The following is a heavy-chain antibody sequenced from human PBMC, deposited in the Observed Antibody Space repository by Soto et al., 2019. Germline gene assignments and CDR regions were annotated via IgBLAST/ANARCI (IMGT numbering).Heavy chain of an antibody. V-gene: IGHV1-18*01. D-gene: IGHD1-1*01. CDR2: IAAYNGNP. J-gene: IGHJ3*02. CDR1: GFIFTDYG. CDR3: ARHPNWNAPRQYTFDI. Sequence: QVQLLQSGAEVKKPGASVRVSCKASGFIFTDYGISWVRQAPGQGLEWMGGIAAYNGNPDYAQRLKDRVTMTKDPPTGTADMELRGLASHDTAVYDCARHPNWNAPRQYTFDIWGQGTMVTVSS.